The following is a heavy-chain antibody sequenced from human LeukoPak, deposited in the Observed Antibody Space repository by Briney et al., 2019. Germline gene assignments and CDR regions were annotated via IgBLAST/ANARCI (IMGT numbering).Heavy chain of an antibody. J-gene: IGHJ3*02. Sequence: GGSLRLSCAASGFIFSSYRMTWVRQAPGQGLEWVSYISSSSDIIYSADSVKGRFTISRDNAKNSLYLQMNGLRDEDTAVYYCARDSHLSQLHGALDIWGQGTVLTVSS. V-gene: IGHV3-48*02. CDR3: ARDSHLSQLHGALDI. CDR2: ISSSSDII. D-gene: IGHD2-2*01. CDR1: GFIFSSYR.